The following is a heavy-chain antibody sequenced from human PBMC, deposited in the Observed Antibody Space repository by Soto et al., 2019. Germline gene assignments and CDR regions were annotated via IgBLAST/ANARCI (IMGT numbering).Heavy chain of an antibody. V-gene: IGHV4-59*08. CDR3: ARHGIPTYYDILTGYSYYFDY. Sequence: SETLSLTCTVSGGSISSYYWSWIRQPPGKGLERIGYIYYSGSTNYNPSLKSRVTISVDTSKNQFSLKLSSVTAADTAVYYCARHGIPTYYDILTGYSYYFDYWGQGTLVTVSS. CDR2: IYYSGST. J-gene: IGHJ4*02. CDR1: GGSISSYY. D-gene: IGHD3-9*01.